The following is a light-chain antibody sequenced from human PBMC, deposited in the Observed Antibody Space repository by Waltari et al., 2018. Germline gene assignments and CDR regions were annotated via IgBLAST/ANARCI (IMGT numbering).Light chain of an antibody. J-gene: IGKJ2*01. CDR1: QSISSSY. CDR2: GAS. CDR3: QHYGSSSYT. Sequence: EIVLTQSPGTLSLSPGERATLSCRASQSISSSYLAWYQQPPGQAPRLLIYGASSRATGIPDRFSGSGSVTDFTLTIRILEPEDFAVYYCQHYGSSSYTFGQGTKLEI. V-gene: IGKV3-20*01.